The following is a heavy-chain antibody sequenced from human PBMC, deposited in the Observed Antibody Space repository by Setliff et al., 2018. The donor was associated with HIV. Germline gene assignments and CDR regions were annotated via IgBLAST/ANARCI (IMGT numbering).Heavy chain of an antibody. Sequence: GASVKVSCKTSGGTFNTYPIAWVRQAPGQGLEWMGGIAPNLRMPNYIQKFKGRLTITADESTSTVYMELTNLRSEDTAMYHCAREKSPVLEYFDWLKPRHVFDVWGQGTVVTVSS. CDR3: AREKSPVLEYFDWLKPRHVFDV. D-gene: IGHD3-9*01. CDR2: IAPNLRMP. CDR1: GGTFNTYP. V-gene: IGHV1-69*10. J-gene: IGHJ3*01.